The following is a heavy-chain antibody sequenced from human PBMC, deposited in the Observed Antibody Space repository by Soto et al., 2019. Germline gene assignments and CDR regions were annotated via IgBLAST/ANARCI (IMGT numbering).Heavy chain of an antibody. CDR3: ARETDR. V-gene: IGHV4-30-2*01. J-gene: IGHJ1*01. Sequence: SKTLSLTCAVSGDSISRGGYSWSLIRQPPGKGLEWIGYIYHSGSTYYNPALKSRVTISVGRSENEFFLKVCSVTAADTAVYYCARETDRGGEGMLVT. CDR1: GDSISRGGYS. CDR2: IYHSGST.